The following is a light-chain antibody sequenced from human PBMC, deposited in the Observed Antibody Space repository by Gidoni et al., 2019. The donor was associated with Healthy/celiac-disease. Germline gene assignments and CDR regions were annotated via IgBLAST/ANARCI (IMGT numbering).Light chain of an antibody. V-gene: IGLV3-21*03. CDR3: QVWDSSSDHVV. J-gene: IGLJ2*01. Sequence: SHVLTQPPPVSVAPGKTATTTCWGTNIGSKSVHWYQQKPGQAPVLVISDDSDRPSGLPERFSGSNTGNTATLTISRVEAGDEADYYCQVWDSSSDHVVFGGGTKLTVL. CDR2: DDS. CDR1: NIGSKS.